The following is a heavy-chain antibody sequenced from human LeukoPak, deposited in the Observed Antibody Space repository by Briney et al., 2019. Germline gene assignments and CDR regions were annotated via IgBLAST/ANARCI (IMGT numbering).Heavy chain of an antibody. Sequence: PGGSLRLSCAASGFPFSSYNMNWVRQAPGKGLEWVSSISSSSNYIYYADSVKGRFTISRDNAKSSLYLQMNSLRAEDTAVYYCARVYAEYNGISDYWGQGTLVTVSS. CDR1: GFPFSSYN. D-gene: IGHD1-26*01. CDR3: ARVYAEYNGISDY. V-gene: IGHV3-21*01. CDR2: ISSSSNYI. J-gene: IGHJ4*02.